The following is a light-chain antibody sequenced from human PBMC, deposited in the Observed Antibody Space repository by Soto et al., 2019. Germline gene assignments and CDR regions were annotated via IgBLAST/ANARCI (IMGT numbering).Light chain of an antibody. J-gene: IGLJ1*01. Sequence: QSALTQPASVSGSPGQSITISCTGTSSDVGGYNYVSWYQQRPGKAPKLMIYEVNKRPSEVSNRFSGSKSGNTASLTISGLQPEDEADYYCNSYTSRYTFVLGTGTKVTVL. CDR2: EVN. CDR1: SSDVGGYNY. V-gene: IGLV2-14*01. CDR3: NSYTSRYTFV.